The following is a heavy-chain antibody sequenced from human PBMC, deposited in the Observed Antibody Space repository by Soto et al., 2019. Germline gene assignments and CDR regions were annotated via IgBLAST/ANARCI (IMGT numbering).Heavy chain of an antibody. CDR3: ARHHGPTTSENWFDP. D-gene: IGHD5-12*01. CDR1: GGSISSYY. Sequence: SETLSLTCTVSGGSISSYYWSWIRQPPGKGLEWIGYIYYSGSTNYNPSLKSRVTISVDTSKNQFSLKLSLRSDDTAVYYCARHHGPTTSENWFDPWGQGTLVTVSS. V-gene: IGHV4-59*08. J-gene: IGHJ5*02. CDR2: IYYSGST.